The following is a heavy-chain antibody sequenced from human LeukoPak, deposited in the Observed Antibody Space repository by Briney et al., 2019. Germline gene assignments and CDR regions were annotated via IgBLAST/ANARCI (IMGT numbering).Heavy chain of an antibody. Sequence: PSETLSLTCAVYGGSFSGYYWTWLRQPPGKGLEWIGEINHSGSTNYNPSLKSRVTISADTSKNQFSLKLSSLSAADAAVYYCARRYSGSYHDVIDFWGQGTLVTVSS. D-gene: IGHD1-26*01. CDR2: INHSGST. J-gene: IGHJ4*02. CDR3: ARRYSGSYHDVIDF. V-gene: IGHV4-34*01. CDR1: GGSFSGYY.